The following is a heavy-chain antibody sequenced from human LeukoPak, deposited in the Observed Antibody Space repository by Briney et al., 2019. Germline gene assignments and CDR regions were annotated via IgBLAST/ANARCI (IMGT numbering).Heavy chain of an antibody. CDR1: GGSISSYY. CDR3: ARPQHPYYYDSSGYYSDAFDI. J-gene: IGHJ3*02. V-gene: IGHV4-59*08. D-gene: IGHD3-22*01. CDR2: IYYSGSA. Sequence: SETLSLTCTVSGGSISSYYWSWIRQPPGKGLEWIGYIYYSGSANYNPSLKSRVTISVDTSKNQFSLKLSSVTAADTAVYYCARPQHPYYYDSSGYYSDAFDIWGQGTMVTVSS.